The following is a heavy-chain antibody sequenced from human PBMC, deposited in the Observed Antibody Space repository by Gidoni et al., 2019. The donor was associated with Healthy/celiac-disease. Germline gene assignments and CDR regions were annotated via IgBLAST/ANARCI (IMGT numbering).Heavy chain of an antibody. Sequence: QVQLVESGGGVVQPGKSLRLSCAASGFTFSIYGMHWVRQAPGKGLEWVALVSYDESNKYYVDSVKGRFTISRDNSRNTLYLQMDSLRAEDTAVYYCAKERVGSSDWYFDVWGRGTLVTVSS. CDR3: AKERVGSSDWYFDV. D-gene: IGHD1-26*01. CDR2: VSYDESNK. V-gene: IGHV3-30*18. CDR1: GFTFSIYG. J-gene: IGHJ2*01.